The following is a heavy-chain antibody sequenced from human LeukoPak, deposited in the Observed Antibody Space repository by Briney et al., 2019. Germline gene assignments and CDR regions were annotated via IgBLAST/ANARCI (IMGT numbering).Heavy chain of an antibody. CDR3: ARQVGYCSDGNCYFDY. D-gene: IGHD2-15*01. CDR2: VRYDGSSK. Sequence: GGSLRLSCAASGFTFSSSGMHWVRQAPGKGLEWVAFVRYDGSSKYYADSVKGRFTISRDISKNTLYLQMNSPRAEDTAVYYCARQVGYCSDGNCYFDYWGQGTLVTVSS. V-gene: IGHV3-30*02. J-gene: IGHJ4*02. CDR1: GFTFSSSG.